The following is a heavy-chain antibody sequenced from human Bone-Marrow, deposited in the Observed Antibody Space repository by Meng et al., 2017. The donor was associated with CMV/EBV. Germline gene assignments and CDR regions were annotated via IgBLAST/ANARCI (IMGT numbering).Heavy chain of an antibody. V-gene: IGHV3-30*04. J-gene: IGHJ4*02. CDR2: ISLDGNNK. CDR3: ARDRRKGPSSTTCSF. Sequence: GESLKISCAASGFDFNTYAMHWVRQAPGKGLEWVAVISLDGNNKYYSDAVKGRFTISRDNSKNTLYVQMNNLRAEDTAVYYCARDRRKGPSSTTCSFWGQGTLVTVS. D-gene: IGHD2-2*01. CDR1: GFDFNTYA.